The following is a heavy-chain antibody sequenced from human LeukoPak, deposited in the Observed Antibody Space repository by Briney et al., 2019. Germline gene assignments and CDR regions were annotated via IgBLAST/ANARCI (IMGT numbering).Heavy chain of an antibody. CDR2: IDHRANT. CDR1: GGSFSGYC. Sequence: PSETLSFTCAVYGGSFSGYCWTWIRQPPGKGLEWIGEIDHRANTNYNPSLKSRVTISVDTSKNQFSLKLSSVTAADTAVYCCARQDFWSGYYDYWGQGTLVTVSS. V-gene: IGHV4-34*01. D-gene: IGHD3-3*01. J-gene: IGHJ4*02. CDR3: ARQDFWSGYYDY.